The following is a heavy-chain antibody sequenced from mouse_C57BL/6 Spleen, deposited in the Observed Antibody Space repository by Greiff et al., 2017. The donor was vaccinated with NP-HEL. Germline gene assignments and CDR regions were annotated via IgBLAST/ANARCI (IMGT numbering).Heavy chain of an antibody. CDR1: GYTFTSYW. Sequence: QVQLQQSGTELVKPGASVKLSCKASGYTFTSYWMHWVKQRPGQGLEWIGNINPSNGGTNYNEKFKSKATLTVDKSSSTAYMQLSSLTSEDSAVYYCARSRQLRPAYFDYWGQGTTLTVSS. CDR3: ARSRQLRPAYFDY. J-gene: IGHJ2*01. CDR2: INPSNGGT. D-gene: IGHD3-2*02. V-gene: IGHV1-53*01.